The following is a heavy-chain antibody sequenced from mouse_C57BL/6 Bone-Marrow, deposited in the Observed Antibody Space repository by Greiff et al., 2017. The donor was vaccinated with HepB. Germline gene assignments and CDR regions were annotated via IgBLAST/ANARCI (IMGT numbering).Heavy chain of an antibody. CDR1: GYTFTSYW. J-gene: IGHJ3*01. D-gene: IGHD1-1*01. V-gene: IGHV1-55*01. Sequence: QVQLKQSGAELVKPGASVKMSCKASGYTFTSYWITWVKQRPGQGLEWIGDIYPGSGSTNYNEKFKSKATLTVDTSSSTAYMQLSSLTSEDSAVYYCARVGYGSSYGFAYWGQGTLVTVSA. CDR3: ARVGYGSSYGFAY. CDR2: IYPGSGST.